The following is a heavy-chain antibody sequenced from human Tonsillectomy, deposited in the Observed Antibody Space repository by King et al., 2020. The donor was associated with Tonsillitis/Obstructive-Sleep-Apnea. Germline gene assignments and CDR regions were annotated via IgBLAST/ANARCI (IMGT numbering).Heavy chain of an antibody. J-gene: IGHJ3*02. Sequence: VKLVESGGGLVQPGGSLRLSCAASGFTFSSFWMTWVRQAPGKGLEWVANIKEDGREKYYVDSVKGRFTISRDNAKNSLYLQMNSLRAEDTAVYYCARGLDYYESSGYRAFDIWGQGTMVTVSP. D-gene: IGHD3-22*01. V-gene: IGHV3-7*03. CDR3: ARGLDYYESSGYRAFDI. CDR2: IKEDGREK. CDR1: GFTFSSFW.